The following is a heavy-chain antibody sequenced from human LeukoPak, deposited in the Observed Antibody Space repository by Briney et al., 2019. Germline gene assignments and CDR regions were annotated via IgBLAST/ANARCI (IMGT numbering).Heavy chain of an antibody. V-gene: IGHV3-23*01. CDR2: ISGSGGAT. Sequence: GGSLRLSCAASGFTFSTYAMSWVRQAPGKGLEWVSAISGSGGATYYADSVKGRFTISRDNSKNTLYLQMNSLRAEDTAVYYCAKESSWGTVVTPGGPSAWGQGTLVTVSS. J-gene: IGHJ5*02. D-gene: IGHD4-23*01. CDR1: GFTFSTYA. CDR3: AKESSWGTVVTPGGPSA.